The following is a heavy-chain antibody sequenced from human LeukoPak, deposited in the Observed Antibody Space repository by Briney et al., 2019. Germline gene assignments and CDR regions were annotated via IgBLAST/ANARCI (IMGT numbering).Heavy chain of an antibody. CDR2: IYYSGST. V-gene: IGHV4-39*01. CDR1: GASISSSSDY. Sequence: SETLSLTCTVSGASISSSSDYWGWVRQPPGKGLEWIGSIYYSGSTSYNPSLKSRVAISVDTSMNQFSLKLTSATAADTSVYYCARHRSRLVVVPAVKLPFDYWGQGTLVTVFS. D-gene: IGHD2-2*01. J-gene: IGHJ4*02. CDR3: ARHRSRLVVVPAVKLPFDY.